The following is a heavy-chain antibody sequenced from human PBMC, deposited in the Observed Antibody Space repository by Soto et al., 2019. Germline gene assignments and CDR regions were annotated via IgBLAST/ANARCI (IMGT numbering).Heavy chain of an antibody. CDR2: INHSGST. Sequence: ETLSLTCAVYGGSFSGYYWSWIRQPPGKGLEWIGEINHSGSTNYNPSLKSRVTISVDTSKNQFSLKLSSVTAADTAVYYCARAPRYYYDSSGSYLGSATAFDIWGQGTTVTVSS. J-gene: IGHJ3*02. CDR3: ARAPRYYYDSSGSYLGSATAFDI. V-gene: IGHV4-34*01. D-gene: IGHD3-22*01. CDR1: GGSFSGYY.